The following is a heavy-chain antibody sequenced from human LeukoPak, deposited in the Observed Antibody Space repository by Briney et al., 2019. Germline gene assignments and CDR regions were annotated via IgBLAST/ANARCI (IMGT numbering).Heavy chain of an antibody. D-gene: IGHD1-26*01. Sequence: SETLSLTCTVSGGSISSYYWSWIRQPPGKGLEWIGYIYYSGSTNYNPSLKSRVTISVHTSKNQFSLKLSTVTAADTAVYYCARAVEPNSESYMYYFDYWGQGTLVTVSS. V-gene: IGHV4-59*01. CDR3: ARAVEPNSESYMYYFDY. CDR2: IYYSGST. J-gene: IGHJ4*02. CDR1: GGSISSYY.